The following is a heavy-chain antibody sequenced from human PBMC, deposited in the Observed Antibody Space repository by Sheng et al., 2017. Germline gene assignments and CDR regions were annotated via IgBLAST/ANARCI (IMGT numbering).Heavy chain of an antibody. CDR3: ARYYDILTGYPHYYYYMDV. Sequence: EVQLVESGGGLVKPGGSLRLSCAASGFTFSSYSMNWVRQAPGKGLEWVSSISSSSSYIYYADSVKGRFTISRDNAKNSLYLQMNSLRAEDTAVYYCARYYDILTGYPHYYYYMDVWGKGTTVTVSS. CDR1: GFTFSSYS. V-gene: IGHV3-21*01. J-gene: IGHJ6*03. D-gene: IGHD3-9*01. CDR2: ISSSSSYI.